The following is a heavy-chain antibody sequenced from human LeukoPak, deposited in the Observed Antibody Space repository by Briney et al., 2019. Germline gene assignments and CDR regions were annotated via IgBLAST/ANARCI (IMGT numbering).Heavy chain of an antibody. CDR3: ARHRDFDSTGYYYPLFDY. CDR2: INANHGGT. Sequence: ASVKVSCKASGYTFTGYYMHWVRQAPGQGLEWMGWINANHGGTNYAQQFQGRVTMTRDTSISTAYMELSRLRSDDAAVYYCARHRDFDSTGYYYPLFDYWGQGTLVTVSS. D-gene: IGHD3-22*01. J-gene: IGHJ4*02. V-gene: IGHV1-2*02. CDR1: GYTFTGYY.